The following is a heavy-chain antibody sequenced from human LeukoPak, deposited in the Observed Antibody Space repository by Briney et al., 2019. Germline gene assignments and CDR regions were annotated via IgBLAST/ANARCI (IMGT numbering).Heavy chain of an antibody. CDR2: ISSSSSYI. CDR1: GFTFSSYA. CDR3: AREGAASYYMDV. J-gene: IGHJ6*03. D-gene: IGHD6-13*01. Sequence: PGGSLRLSCAASGFTFSSYAMSWVRQAPGKGLEWVSSISSSSSYIYYADSVKGRFTISRDNAKNSLYLQMNSLRAEDTAVYYCAREGAASYYMDVWGKGTTVTVSS. V-gene: IGHV3-21*01.